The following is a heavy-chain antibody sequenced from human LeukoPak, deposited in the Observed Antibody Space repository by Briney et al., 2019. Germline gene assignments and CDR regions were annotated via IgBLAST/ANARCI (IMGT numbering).Heavy chain of an antibody. D-gene: IGHD3-22*01. V-gene: IGHV1-8*01. CDR3: ASSLYYYSSGLNLDY. J-gene: IGHJ4*02. CDR1: GYTFTSYD. CDR2: MNPNSGNT. Sequence: ASVKVSCKASGYTFTSYDINWVRQATGQGVEWMGWMNPNSGNTGYAQKFQGRVTMTRNTSISTAYMELSSLRSEDTAVYYCASSLYYYSSGLNLDYWGQGTLVTVSS.